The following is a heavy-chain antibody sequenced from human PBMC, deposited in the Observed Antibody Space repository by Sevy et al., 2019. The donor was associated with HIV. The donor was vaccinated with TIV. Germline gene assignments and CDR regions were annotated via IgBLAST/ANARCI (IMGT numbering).Heavy chain of an antibody. J-gene: IGHJ5*02. CDR2: ISYDGSNK. CDR3: AKDLLSEGATRFDP. D-gene: IGHD1-26*01. CDR1: GFTFSSYG. V-gene: IGHV3-30*18. Sequence: GGSLRLSCAASGFTFSSYGMHWVRQAPGKGLEWVAVISYDGSNKYYADSVKGRFTISRDNSKNTLYLQMNSLRAEDTAVYYCAKDLLSEGATRFDPWGQGTLVTVS.